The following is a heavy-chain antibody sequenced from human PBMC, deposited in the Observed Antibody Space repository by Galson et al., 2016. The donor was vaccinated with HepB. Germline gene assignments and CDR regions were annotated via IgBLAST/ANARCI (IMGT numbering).Heavy chain of an antibody. CDR1: GGYITSDHFY. CDR2: VYYSGTA. J-gene: IGHJ3*02. Sequence: SETLSLTCTLSGGYITSDHFYWSWLRQRPGKGLEWIGSVYYSGTAYYDPSLKSRVSISVDTSKNQFSLRLSSVTAGDTAVYFCASHCGGDCYNNLADAFDIWGRGTMVTVSS. CDR3: ASHCGGDCYNNLADAFDI. D-gene: IGHD2-21*01. V-gene: IGHV4-39*01.